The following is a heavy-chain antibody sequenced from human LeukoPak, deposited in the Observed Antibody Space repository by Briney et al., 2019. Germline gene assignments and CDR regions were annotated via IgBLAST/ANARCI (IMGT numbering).Heavy chain of an antibody. V-gene: IGHV4-34*01. CDR2: INHSGST. Sequence: SETLSLTCAVYGGSFSGYYWSWIRQPPGKGLEWIGEINHSGSTNYNPSLKSRVTISVDTSKNQFSLELSSVTAADTAVYYCARGRWELRFDYWGQGTLVTVSS. CDR3: ARGRWELRFDY. CDR1: GGSFSGYY. J-gene: IGHJ4*02. D-gene: IGHD1-26*01.